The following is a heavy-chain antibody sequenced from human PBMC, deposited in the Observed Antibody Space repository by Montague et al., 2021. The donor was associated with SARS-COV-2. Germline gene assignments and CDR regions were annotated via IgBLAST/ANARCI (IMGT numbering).Heavy chain of an antibody. Sequence: QTLSLICTVSGGSISSGSYYWSWIRQPAGKGLEWIGRIYTSGSTNYIPSLKSRVTISVDASKNQFSLKLSSVTAADTAVYYCANENWEGIATNWFDPWGQGTLVTVSS. CDR1: GGSISSGSYY. J-gene: IGHJ5*02. D-gene: IGHD6-13*01. CDR2: IYTSGST. CDR3: ANENWEGIATNWFDP. V-gene: IGHV4-61*02.